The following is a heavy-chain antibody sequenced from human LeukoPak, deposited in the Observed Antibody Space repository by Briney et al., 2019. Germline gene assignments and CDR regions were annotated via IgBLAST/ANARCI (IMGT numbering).Heavy chain of an antibody. CDR2: ISSDGANA. CDR1: GFTFSTYW. CDR3: VLLSLTPG. V-gene: IGHV3-74*01. Sequence: PGGSLRLSCAASGFTFSTYWMHWVRQVPGKGLVWVSRISSDGANANYADSVKGRFTISRDNAKNTLYLQINSLRAEDTAVYYCVLLSLTPGWGQGTLVTVSS. D-gene: IGHD3-10*01. J-gene: IGHJ4*02.